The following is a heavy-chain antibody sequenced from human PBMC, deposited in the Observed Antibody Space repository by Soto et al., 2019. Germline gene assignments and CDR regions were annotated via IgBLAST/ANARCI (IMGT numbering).Heavy chain of an antibody. J-gene: IGHJ4*02. CDR2: INHSGST. CDR3: ARGFFYGAFDY. D-gene: IGHD4-17*01. Sequence: PSETLSLTCAVYGGSFSGYYWSWIRQPPGKGLEWIGEINHSGSTNYNPSLKSRVTISVDTSKNQFSLKLSSVTAADTAVYYCARGFFYGAFDYWGREPWSPSPQ. V-gene: IGHV4-34*01. CDR1: GGSFSGYY.